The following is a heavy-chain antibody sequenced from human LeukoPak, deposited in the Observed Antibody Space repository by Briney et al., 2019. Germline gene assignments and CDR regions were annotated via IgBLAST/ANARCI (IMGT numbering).Heavy chain of an antibody. CDR3: ARVVTGIPDY. D-gene: IGHD2-21*02. V-gene: IGHV4-38-2*02. J-gene: IGHJ4*02. CDR2: IYHSGST. CDR1: GYSISSGYY. Sequence: SETLSLTCTVSGYSISSGYYWGWIRQPPGKGLEWIGSIYHSGSTYYNPSLKSRVTISVDTSKNQFSLKLSSVTAADTAVYYCARVVTGIPDYWGQGTLVTASS.